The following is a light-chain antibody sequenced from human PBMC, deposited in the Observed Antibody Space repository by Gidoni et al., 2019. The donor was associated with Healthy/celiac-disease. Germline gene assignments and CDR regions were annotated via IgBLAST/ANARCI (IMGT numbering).Light chain of an antibody. V-gene: IGKV1-39*01. CDR3: QQSYSNPWT. J-gene: IGKJ1*01. CDR1: QIIGSY. CDR2: AAS. Sequence: DIQMTQPPSSLSASAGDHVTITCRASQIIGSYLNWYQQKPGKAPKILIYAASSLRCGVPSRCSGSGAETDFTLTISSLQPEDFATYYCQQSYSNPWTFGQGTKVEIK.